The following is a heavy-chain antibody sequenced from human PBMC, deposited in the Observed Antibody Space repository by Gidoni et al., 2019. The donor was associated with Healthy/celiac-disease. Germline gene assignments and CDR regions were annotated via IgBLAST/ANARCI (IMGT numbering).Heavy chain of an antibody. CDR3: ARSMEQWLENEPAVDY. J-gene: IGHJ4*02. D-gene: IGHD6-19*01. V-gene: IGHV1-46*01. CDR1: GYTFTSYY. CDR2: INPSGGST. Sequence: QVQLVQSGAEVKKPGASVKVSCQASGYTFTSYYMHWVRQAPGQGLEWMGIINPSGGSTSYAQKFQGRVTRTRDTSTSTVYMELSSLRSEDTAVYYCARSMEQWLENEPAVDYWGQGTLVTVPS.